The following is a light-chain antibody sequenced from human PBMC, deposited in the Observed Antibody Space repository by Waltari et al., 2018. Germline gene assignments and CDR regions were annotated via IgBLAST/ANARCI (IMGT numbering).Light chain of an antibody. CDR3: QQYSSFST. Sequence: DIQMTQSPSTLSASVGDRVTISCRASQSVGTWLAWYQQKPGKAPKLLIYMASSLESGVPSRLSGSGSGREFTLTISSLQPDDFATYSCQQYSSFSTFGQGTKVDI. CDR2: MAS. CDR1: QSVGTW. J-gene: IGKJ2*01. V-gene: IGKV1-5*03.